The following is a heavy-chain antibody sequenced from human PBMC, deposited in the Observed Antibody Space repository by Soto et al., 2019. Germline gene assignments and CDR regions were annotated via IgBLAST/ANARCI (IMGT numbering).Heavy chain of an antibody. D-gene: IGHD2-8*02. CDR3: ARDKITGLFDY. J-gene: IGHJ4*02. V-gene: IGHV3-30*03. Sequence: GGSLRLSCAASGFTFNSYGMHWVRQAPGKGLEWVVVISFDGRNTYYADSMQGRFTISRDSSKNTVYLQMDSLRVEDTAVYYCARDKITGLFDYWGQGTLVTVSS. CDR2: ISFDGRNT. CDR1: GFTFNSYG.